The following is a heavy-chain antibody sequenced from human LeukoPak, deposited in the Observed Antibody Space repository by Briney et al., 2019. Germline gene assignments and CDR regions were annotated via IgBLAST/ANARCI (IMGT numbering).Heavy chain of an antibody. CDR3: ARDMVY. J-gene: IGHJ4*02. D-gene: IGHD3-10*01. CDR1: GFTFSSYA. Sequence: GGSLRLSCAAFGFTFSSYAMNWVRQAPGKGPEWVSYISSSGDAIYYAGSVKGRFTISRDNAKNSLYLQMNSLRAEDTAVYYCARDMVYWGQGTLVTVSS. CDR2: ISSSGDAI. V-gene: IGHV3-48*03.